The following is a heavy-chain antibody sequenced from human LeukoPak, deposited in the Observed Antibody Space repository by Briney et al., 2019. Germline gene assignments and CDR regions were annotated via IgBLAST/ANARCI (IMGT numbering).Heavy chain of an antibody. D-gene: IGHD6-13*01. CDR1: GYTFTSYD. CDR2: MNLNSGNT. V-gene: IGHV1-8*01. CDR3: ARGPIESSSSWEYYFDY. Sequence: ASVKVSCKASGYTFTSYDINWVRQATGQGLEWMGWMNLNSGNTGYAQKFQGRVTMTRNTSISTAYMELSSLRSEDTAVYYCARGPIESSSSWEYYFDYWGQGTLVTVSS. J-gene: IGHJ4*02.